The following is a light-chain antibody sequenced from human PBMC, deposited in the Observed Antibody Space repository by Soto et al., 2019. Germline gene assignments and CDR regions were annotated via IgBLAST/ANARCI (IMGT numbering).Light chain of an antibody. CDR3: SSYTRSSFYV. CDR1: SSDVGGYNY. Sequence: QSALTQPASVSGSPGQSTTISCTGTSSDVGGYNYVSWYQQHPGKAPKLMIYDVSNRPSGVSNRFSGSKSGNTASLTISGLQAEDEADYYCSSYTRSSFYVFGTGTKLTVL. CDR2: DVS. V-gene: IGLV2-14*01. J-gene: IGLJ1*01.